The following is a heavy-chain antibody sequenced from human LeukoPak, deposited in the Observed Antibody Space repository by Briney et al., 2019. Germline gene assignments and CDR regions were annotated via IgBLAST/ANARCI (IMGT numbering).Heavy chain of an antibody. CDR1: GFTFSSYG. J-gene: IGHJ4*02. CDR3: AKRLNHDYGDYSGWHYFDY. CDR2: ISYDGSNK. D-gene: IGHD4-17*01. Sequence: RPGRSLRLSCAASGFTFSSYGMHWVRQAPGKGLEWVAVISYDGSNKYYADSVKGRFTISRDNSKNTLYLQMNSLRAEDTAVYYCAKRLNHDYGDYSGWHYFDYWGQGTLVTVSS. V-gene: IGHV3-30*18.